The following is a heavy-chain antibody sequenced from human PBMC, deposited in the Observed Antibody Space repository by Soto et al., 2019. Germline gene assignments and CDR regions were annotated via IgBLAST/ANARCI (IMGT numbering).Heavy chain of an antibody. V-gene: IGHV1-46*01. CDR2: INPSGGRT. CDR3: ARGPSCGGDCYLFDY. Sequence: SLNGYCKTSGYGFSGDHVRWGRHAQGQGLEWMAMINPSGGRTKYAQIFQGRVTLTRDTSTGTVDMELSSLTSEDTAIYYCARGPSCGGDCYLFDYWGQGTQVTAS. J-gene: IGHJ4*02. D-gene: IGHD2-21*02. CDR1: GYGFSGDH.